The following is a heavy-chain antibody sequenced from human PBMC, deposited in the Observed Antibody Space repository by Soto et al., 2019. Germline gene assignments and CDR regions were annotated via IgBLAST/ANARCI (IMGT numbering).Heavy chain of an antibody. CDR1: GGSISSSSYY. CDR2: VYYSGST. Sequence: SETLSLTCTVSGGSISSSSYYWGWIRQPPGKGLEWIGGVYYSGSTYYNPSLKSRVTISVDKSKNQFSLKLMSLSAADTAVYYCGRLEGLATISYYFDYWGQGALVTVSS. J-gene: IGHJ4*02. V-gene: IGHV4-39*01. D-gene: IGHD3-9*01. CDR3: GRLEGLATISYYFDY.